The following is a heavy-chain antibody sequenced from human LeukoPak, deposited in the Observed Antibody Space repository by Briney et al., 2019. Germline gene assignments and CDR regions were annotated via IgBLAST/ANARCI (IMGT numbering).Heavy chain of an antibody. D-gene: IGHD2-21*01. CDR2: IIPIFGTA. Sequence: GASVKVSCKASGGTFSSYAISWVRQAPGQGLEWMGGIIPIFGTANYAQKFQGRVTITADESTSTAYMELSSLRSEDTAVYYCARGRPIDEFDYWGQGTLDTVSS. CDR3: ARGRPIDEFDY. J-gene: IGHJ4*02. CDR1: GGTFSSYA. V-gene: IGHV1-69*13.